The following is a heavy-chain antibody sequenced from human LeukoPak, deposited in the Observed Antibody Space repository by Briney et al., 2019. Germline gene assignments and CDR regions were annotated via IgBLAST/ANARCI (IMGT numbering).Heavy chain of an antibody. V-gene: IGHV1-2*04. CDR3: ARAGGGGYSGYEEGRQANYCYYYGMDV. J-gene: IGHJ6*04. D-gene: IGHD5-12*01. Sequence: ASVKVSCKASGYTFTGYYMHWVRQAPGQGLEWMGWINPNSGGTNYAQKFQGWVTMTRDTSISTAYMELSRLRSDDTAVYYCARAGGGGYSGYEEGRQANYCYYYGMDVWGKGTTVTVSS. CDR2: INPNSGGT. CDR1: GYTFTGYY.